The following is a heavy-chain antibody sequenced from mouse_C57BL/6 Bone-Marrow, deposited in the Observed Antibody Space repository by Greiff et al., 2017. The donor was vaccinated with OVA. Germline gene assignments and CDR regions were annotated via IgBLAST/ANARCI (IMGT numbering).Heavy chain of an antibody. V-gene: IGHV5-17*01. CDR1: GFTFSDYG. D-gene: IGHD2-5*01. CDR3: ARHYSNLYYYAMDY. CDR2: ISSGSSTI. Sequence: EVQRVESGGGLVKPGGSLKLSCAASGFTFSDYGMHWVRQAPEKGLEWVAYISSGSSTIYYADTVKGRFTISRDNAKNTLFLQMTSLRSEDTAMYYCARHYSNLYYYAMDYWGQGTSVTVSS. J-gene: IGHJ4*01.